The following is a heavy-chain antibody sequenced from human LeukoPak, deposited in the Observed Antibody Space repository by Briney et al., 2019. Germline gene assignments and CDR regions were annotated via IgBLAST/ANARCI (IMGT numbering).Heavy chain of an antibody. CDR3: AWSSNWSDGLDV. Sequence: VASVKVSCKASGYTFTSYGISWVRQAPGQGLEWMGWISAYNGNTNYAQKFQGRVTMTTDTSTSTTYMELRSLRSEDTAVYYCAWSSNWSDGLDVWGQGTMVIVSS. V-gene: IGHV1-18*01. J-gene: IGHJ3*01. CDR1: GYTFTSYG. D-gene: IGHD3-3*01. CDR2: ISAYNGNT.